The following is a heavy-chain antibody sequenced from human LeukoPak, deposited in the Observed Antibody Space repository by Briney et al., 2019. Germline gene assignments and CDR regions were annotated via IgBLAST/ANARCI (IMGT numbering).Heavy chain of an antibody. V-gene: IGHV3-23*01. J-gene: IGHJ4*02. CDR3: AKDPCSGGSCYSGNFDY. D-gene: IGHD2-15*01. Sequence: QPGGSLRLSCAASGFTFSSYAMSWVRQPPGKGLEWVSAISGSGGSTYYADSVKGRLTISRDNSKNTLYLQMNSLRAEDTAVYYCAKDPCSGGSCYSGNFDYWGQGTLVTVSS. CDR1: GFTFSSYA. CDR2: ISGSGGST.